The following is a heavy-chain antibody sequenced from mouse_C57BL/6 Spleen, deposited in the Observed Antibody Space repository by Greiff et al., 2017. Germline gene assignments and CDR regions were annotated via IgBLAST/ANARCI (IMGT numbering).Heavy chain of an antibody. J-gene: IGHJ3*01. Sequence: QVQLKQSGAELVRPGTSVKVSCKASGYAFTNYLIEWVKQRPGQGLEWIGVINPGSGGTNYNEKFKGKATLTADKSSSTAYMQLSSRTSEDSAVYFCERSTTVVAPFAYWGQGTLVTVSA. CDR3: ERSTTVVAPFAY. CDR1: GYAFTNYL. V-gene: IGHV1-54*01. CDR2: INPGSGGT. D-gene: IGHD1-1*01.